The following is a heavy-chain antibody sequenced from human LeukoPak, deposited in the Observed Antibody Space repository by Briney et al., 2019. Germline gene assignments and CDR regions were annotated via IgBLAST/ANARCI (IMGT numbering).Heavy chain of an antibody. J-gene: IGHJ3*02. V-gene: IGHV3-48*01. CDR3: ARDHPDSSSWYDAFDI. D-gene: IGHD6-13*01. CDR2: ISSSSSTI. CDR1: GFTFSSYG. Sequence: PGGSLRLSCAASGFTFSSYGMNWVRQAPGKGLEWVSYISSSSSTIYYADSVKGRFTISRDNAKNSLYLQMNSLRAEDTAVYYCARDHPDSSSWYDAFDIWGQGTMVTVSS.